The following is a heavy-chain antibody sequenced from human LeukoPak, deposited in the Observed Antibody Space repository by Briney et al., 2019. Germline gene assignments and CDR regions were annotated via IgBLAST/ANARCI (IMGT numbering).Heavy chain of an antibody. CDR2: ISTGSSYI. V-gene: IGHV3-21*01. CDR1: GFTFRSDS. CDR3: ARVSGVVPAATLDF. J-gene: IGHJ4*02. D-gene: IGHD2-2*01. Sequence: GGSLRLSCAASGFTFRSDSMNWVRQAPGKGLEWVSSISTGSSYIYYADSVKGRFTISRDNAKNSLYLQMNSLRAEDTAVYYCARVSGVVPAATLDFWGQGALVTVSS.